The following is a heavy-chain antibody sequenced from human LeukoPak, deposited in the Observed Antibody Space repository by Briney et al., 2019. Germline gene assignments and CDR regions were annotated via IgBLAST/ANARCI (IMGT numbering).Heavy chain of an antibody. D-gene: IGHD5-24*01. V-gene: IGHV1-69*04. J-gene: IGHJ4*02. CDR2: IIPILGIA. Sequence: ASVKVSCKACGGTFSSYAIRWVRQAPGQGLEWMGRIIPILGIANYAQKFQGRVTITADKSTSTAYMELSSLRSEDTAVYYCARGDGYNPFDYWGQGTLVTVSS. CDR3: ARGDGYNPFDY. CDR1: GGTFSSYA.